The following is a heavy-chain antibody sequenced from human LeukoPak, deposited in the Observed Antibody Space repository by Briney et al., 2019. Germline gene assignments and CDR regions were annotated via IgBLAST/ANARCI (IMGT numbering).Heavy chain of an antibody. CDR1: GYTFTSYG. CDR2: ISAYNGNT. J-gene: IGHJ4*02. Sequence: ASVKVSCKASGYTFTSYGISWVRQAPGQGLERMGWISAYNGNTNYAQKLQGRVTMTTDTSTSTAYMELRSLRSDDTAVYYCARDLRQGTYYYDSSGEDTDYWGQGTLVTVSS. CDR3: ARDLRQGTYYYDSSGEDTDY. D-gene: IGHD3-22*01. V-gene: IGHV1-18*01.